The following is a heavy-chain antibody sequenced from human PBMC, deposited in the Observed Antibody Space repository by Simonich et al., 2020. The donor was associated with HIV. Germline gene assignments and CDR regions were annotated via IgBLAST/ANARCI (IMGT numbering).Heavy chain of an antibody. Sequence: EVQLVESGGGLVKPGGSLRLSCAASGFTFSSYSMNWVRQAPGKGLEWVSSISSSSSYIYYADSGKGRFTISRDNAKNSLYLQMNSLRAEDTAVYYCARDGRKGSSTSCSDYWGQETLVTVSS. J-gene: IGHJ4*02. CDR2: ISSSSSYI. CDR1: GFTFSSYS. V-gene: IGHV3-21*01. D-gene: IGHD2-2*01. CDR3: ARDGRKGSSTSCSDY.